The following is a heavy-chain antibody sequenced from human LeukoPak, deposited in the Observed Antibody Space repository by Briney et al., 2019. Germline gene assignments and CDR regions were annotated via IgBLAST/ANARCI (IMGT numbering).Heavy chain of an antibody. J-gene: IGHJ1*01. Sequence: GGSLRLSFAASGFTVSSNYMSWVRQAPGKGLEWVSVIYSGGSTYYADSVKGRFTISRDNSKNTLYLQMNSLRAEDTAVYYCARCRDYGDYYFQHWGQGTLVTVSS. D-gene: IGHD4-17*01. CDR2: IYSGGST. CDR3: ARCRDYGDYYFQH. CDR1: GFTVSSNY. V-gene: IGHV3-53*01.